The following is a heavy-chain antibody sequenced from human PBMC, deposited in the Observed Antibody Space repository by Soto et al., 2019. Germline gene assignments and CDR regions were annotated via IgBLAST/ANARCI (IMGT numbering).Heavy chain of an antibody. CDR1: GFTFSSYA. V-gene: IGHV3-23*01. D-gene: IGHD3-22*01. J-gene: IGHJ4*02. CDR2: ISGSGGST. Sequence: GGSLRLSCAASGFTFSSYAMSWVRQAPGKGLEWVSAISGSGGSTYYADSVKGRFTISRDNSKNTLYLQMNSLRAEDTAVYYCAKDNLIDYYDSRGYSNFDYWGQGTLVTVSS. CDR3: AKDNLIDYYDSRGYSNFDY.